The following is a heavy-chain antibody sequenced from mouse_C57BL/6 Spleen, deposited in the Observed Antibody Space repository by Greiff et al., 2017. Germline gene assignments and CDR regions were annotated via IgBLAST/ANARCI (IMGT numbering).Heavy chain of an antibody. J-gene: IGHJ3*01. CDR3: VRPYYDYAWLAY. CDR2: IRRKSNNYAT. Sequence: EVKVVESGGGLVQPKGSLKLSCAASGFSFNTYAMNWVRQAPGKGLEWVARIRRKSNNYATDYADSVKDRFTISRDASESMLYLQMNNLKTEDTAMYYCVRPYYDYAWLAYWGQGTLVTVSA. CDR1: GFSFNTYA. D-gene: IGHD2-4*01. V-gene: IGHV10-1*01.